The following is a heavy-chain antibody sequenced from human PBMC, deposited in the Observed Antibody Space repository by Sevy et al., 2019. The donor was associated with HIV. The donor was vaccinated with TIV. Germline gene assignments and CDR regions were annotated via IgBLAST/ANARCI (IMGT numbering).Heavy chain of an antibody. V-gene: IGHV3-23*01. D-gene: IGHD5-18*01. CDR3: ATGDTAMITDVDY. CDR2: IDSGGLT. J-gene: IGHJ4*02. CDR1: GFSFSNNA. Sequence: GGSLRLSCGASGFSFSNNAMNWVRQAPGKGPEWVSGIDSGGLTYYADSVKGRFTISRDNSMEMLFLQMNSLRPDDTAVYYCATGDTAMITDVDYWGQGTLVTVSS.